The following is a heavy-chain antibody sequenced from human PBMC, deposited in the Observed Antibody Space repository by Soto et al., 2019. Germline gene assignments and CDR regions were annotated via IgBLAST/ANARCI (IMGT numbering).Heavy chain of an antibody. V-gene: IGHV3-7*01. J-gene: IGHJ5*02. Sequence: GSLRLSCAASVFTVSNYWMSWVRQAPGKGLEWVANIKQDGSESNYADSVKGRFTISRDNAENSLYLQMTSLRAEDTAVYCCASARHIGPWGQGTLVTVSS. D-gene: IGHD2-21*01. CDR2: IKQDGSES. CDR3: ASARHIGP. CDR1: VFTVSNYW.